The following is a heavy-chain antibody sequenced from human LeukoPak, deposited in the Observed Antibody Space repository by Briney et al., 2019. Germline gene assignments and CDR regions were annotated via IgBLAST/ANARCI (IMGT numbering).Heavy chain of an antibody. Sequence: GGSLRLSCAASGFTFSNAWLSWVRQAPGKGLEWVGRIKKKADGGTIDYAAPVKGRFTISREDLKNTLYLQMNSLRTEDTAVYYCTIGRFYHDSSFDWGQGTLVTVSS. CDR3: TIGRFYHDSSFD. J-gene: IGHJ4*02. CDR2: IKKKADGGTI. CDR1: GFTFSNAW. D-gene: IGHD3-22*01. V-gene: IGHV3-15*01.